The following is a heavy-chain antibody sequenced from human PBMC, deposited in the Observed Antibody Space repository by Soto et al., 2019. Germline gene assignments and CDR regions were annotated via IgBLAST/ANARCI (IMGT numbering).Heavy chain of an antibody. CDR2: ISPYNANT. J-gene: IGHJ3*02. CDR1: GYTFISYG. Sequence: QVHLVQSGGEVKNPGASVKVSCKTSGYTFISYGITWVRQAPGQGLEWMGWISPYNANTKYAQKLQGRVTMTADTSTSTAYMELRSLRSDDTAVYYRARDLPTGCFDIWGQGTMVTVSS. V-gene: IGHV1-18*01. CDR3: ARDLPTGCFDI. D-gene: IGHD7-27*01.